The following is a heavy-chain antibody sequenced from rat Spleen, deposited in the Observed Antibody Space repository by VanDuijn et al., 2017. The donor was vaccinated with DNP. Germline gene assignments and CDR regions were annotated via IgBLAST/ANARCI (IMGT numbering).Heavy chain of an antibody. CDR2: ISSSDGHT. CDR1: GFTFSNYD. Sequence: EVQLVESGGGLVQPGRSLNLSCAASGFTFSNYDMAWVRQAPTKGLEWVASISSSDGHTYCPDSVKGRFTISRDNAKSSLYLQMNSLKSEDTATYYCARRYYGSYFDYWGQGVMVTVSS. J-gene: IGHJ2*01. V-gene: IGHV5-25*01. CDR3: ARRYYGSYFDY. D-gene: IGHD1-6*01.